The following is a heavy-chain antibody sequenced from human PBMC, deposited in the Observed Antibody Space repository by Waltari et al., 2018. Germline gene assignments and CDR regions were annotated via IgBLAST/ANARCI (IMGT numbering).Heavy chain of an antibody. CDR1: GFTFSDYY. CDR2: ISSSGRTI. D-gene: IGHD2-2*01. J-gene: IGHJ6*02. V-gene: IGHV3-11*01. Sequence: QVQLVESGVGLVKPGGSLRLSCAASGFTFSDYYMSWIRQAPGKGLEWVSYISSSGRTIYYADSVRGRFTTSRDNAEKSLYLQMNSLRAEDTAVYYCASECSSTSCRYSPELVWGQGTTVTVSS. CDR3: ASECSSTSCRYSPELV.